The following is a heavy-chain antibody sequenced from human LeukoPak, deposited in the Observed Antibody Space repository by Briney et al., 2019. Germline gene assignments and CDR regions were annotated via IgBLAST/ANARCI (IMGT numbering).Heavy chain of an antibody. D-gene: IGHD3-9*01. V-gene: IGHV3-11*01. CDR1: GFTFSDYY. Sequence: GGSLRLSCAASGFTFSDYYMSWIRQAPGKGLEWVSYISSSGSTIYYADSVKGRFTISRDNAKNSLYLQMNSLRAEDTAVYYCARVRMYYAILTGYPDAFDIWGQGTMVTVSS. CDR2: ISSSGSTI. J-gene: IGHJ3*02. CDR3: ARVRMYYAILTGYPDAFDI.